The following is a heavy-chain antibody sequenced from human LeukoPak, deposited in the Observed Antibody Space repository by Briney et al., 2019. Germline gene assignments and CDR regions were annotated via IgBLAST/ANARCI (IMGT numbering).Heavy chain of an antibody. D-gene: IGHD6-6*01. V-gene: IGHV4-4*07. J-gene: IGHJ5*02. Sequence: SETLSLTCTVSGGSISSYWWSWIRQPAGKGLEWIGRIYADGDTNYNPSLKSRITMSLDTPENQFSLRLTSVTAADTAVYYRARGIAARRDNWFDPWGQGTLVTVSS. CDR1: GGSISSYW. CDR2: IYADGDT. CDR3: ARGIAARRDNWFDP.